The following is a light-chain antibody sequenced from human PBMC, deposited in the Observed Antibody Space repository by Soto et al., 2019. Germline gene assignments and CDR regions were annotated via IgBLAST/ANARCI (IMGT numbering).Light chain of an antibody. V-gene: IGKV3-20*01. CDR1: QSVSNRY. J-gene: IGKJ1*01. CDR3: QQYASSPWT. Sequence: EIVLTHSPGTLSLSPCQRATLACSASQSVSNRYLAWYQQKPGQAPRLLIYGASSRATGVPDRISGSGSGTDFALTINRLEAEDFAVYYCQQYASSPWTFGQGTKVDIK. CDR2: GAS.